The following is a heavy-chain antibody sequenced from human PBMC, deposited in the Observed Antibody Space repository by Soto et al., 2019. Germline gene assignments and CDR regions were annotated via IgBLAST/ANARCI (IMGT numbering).Heavy chain of an antibody. V-gene: IGHV4-59*08. CDR1: GGSISNFY. CDR3: ARRYGGNLDY. Sequence: QVQLQESGPGLVKPSETLSLTCTVSGGSISNFYWSWIRQPPGKGLEWIGYIYYSGSTNYNPSLKSRVTISVDTSKNQFSLKLSSVTAEDTAVYFCARRYGGNLDYWGQGTLVTVSS. D-gene: IGHD1-26*01. J-gene: IGHJ4*02. CDR2: IYYSGST.